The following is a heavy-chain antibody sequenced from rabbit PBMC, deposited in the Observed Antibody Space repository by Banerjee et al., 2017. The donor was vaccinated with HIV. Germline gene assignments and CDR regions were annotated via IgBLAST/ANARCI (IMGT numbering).Heavy chain of an antibody. J-gene: IGHJ4*01. CDR1: GFSFSSGYD. CDR2: IYTISGST. CDR3: ARDLAGVIGWNFSL. V-gene: IGHV1S43*01. D-gene: IGHD4-1*01. Sequence: QEQLEESGGGLVKPGGTLTLTCKASGFSFSSGYDMCWVRQAPGKGLELIVCIYTISGSTWYASWVHGRFIITRNTSLNTVDLKMTSLTAADTATYFCARDLAGVIGWNFSLWGPGTLVTVS.